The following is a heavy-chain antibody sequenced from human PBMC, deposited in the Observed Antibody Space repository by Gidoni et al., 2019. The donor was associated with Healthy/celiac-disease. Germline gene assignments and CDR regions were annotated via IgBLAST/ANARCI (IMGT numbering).Heavy chain of an antibody. CDR1: GFTFSAYY. J-gene: IGHJ4*02. CDR3: ARDNRVNSGTSDY. V-gene: IGHV3-11*01. D-gene: IGHD5-12*01. Sequence: QVQLVESGRGLFKPGGSLRLSCAASGFTFSAYYMSWIRQAPGKGLEWVSYISSSGNTIYYADSVKGRFTISRDNAKNSLYLQMNSLRAEDTAVYYCARDNRVNSGTSDYWGQGTLVTVSS. CDR2: ISSSGNTI.